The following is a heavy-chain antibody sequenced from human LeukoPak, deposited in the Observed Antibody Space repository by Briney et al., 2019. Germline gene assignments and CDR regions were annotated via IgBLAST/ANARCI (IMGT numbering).Heavy chain of an antibody. CDR3: ARDNSVGDIAWWFDP. CDR2: INPSGGST. CDR1: GYTFTSHY. V-gene: IGHV1-46*01. D-gene: IGHD3-10*01. J-gene: IGHJ5*02. Sequence: GAPVKVSCKASGYTFTSHYMHWVRQAPGQGLEWMGIINPSGGSTSYAQRFQGRVTMTRDMSTSTDYMELSSLRSEDTAVYYCARDNSVGDIAWWFDPWGQGTLVTVSS.